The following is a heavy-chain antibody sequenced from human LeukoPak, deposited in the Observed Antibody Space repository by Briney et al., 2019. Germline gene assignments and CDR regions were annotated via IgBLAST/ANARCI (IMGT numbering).Heavy chain of an antibody. V-gene: IGHV3-23*01. D-gene: IGHD1-26*01. CDR1: GFILSSFA. J-gene: IGHJ3*02. CDR2: ISSPGGNT. CDR3: ARVNLLGAIHTAFDI. Sequence: PGGSLRLSCTSSGFILSSFAMSWVRQAPGKGLEWVSSISSPGGNTYYADSVKGRFTISRDNSKNTLFLQMNSLRAEDTAVYYCARVNLLGAIHTAFDIWGQGTMVTVSS.